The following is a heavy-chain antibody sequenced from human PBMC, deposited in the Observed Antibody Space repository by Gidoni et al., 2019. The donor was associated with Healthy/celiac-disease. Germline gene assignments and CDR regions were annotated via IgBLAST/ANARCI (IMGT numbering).Heavy chain of an antibody. D-gene: IGHD6-19*01. CDR1: GGSISSYY. J-gene: IGHJ4*02. CDR2: IYYSGST. CDR3: ARVAVAGTDYFDY. V-gene: IGHV4-59*08. Sequence: QVQLQESGPGLVKPSETLSLTCTVSGGSISSYYWSWIRQPQGKGLEWIGYIYYSGSTNYNPSLKSRVTISVDTSKNQFSLKLSSVTAADTAVYYCARVAVAGTDYFDYWGQGTLVTVSS.